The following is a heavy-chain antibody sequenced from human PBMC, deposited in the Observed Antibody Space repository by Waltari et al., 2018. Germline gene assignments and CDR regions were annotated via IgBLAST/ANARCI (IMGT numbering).Heavy chain of an antibody. Sequence: EVQLVESGGGLVQPGGSLRLSCAASGFTSSNSWLPWVRQAPGKGLVSVSQISTDGSITNYADSVKGRFTISRDNAENTLSLQMHSLRAEDTAVYYCVKYSSSFLGDCWGQGTLVTVSS. CDR1: GFTSSNSW. V-gene: IGHV3-74*01. CDR2: ISTDGSIT. J-gene: IGHJ4*02. CDR3: VKYSSSFLGDC. D-gene: IGHD6-19*01.